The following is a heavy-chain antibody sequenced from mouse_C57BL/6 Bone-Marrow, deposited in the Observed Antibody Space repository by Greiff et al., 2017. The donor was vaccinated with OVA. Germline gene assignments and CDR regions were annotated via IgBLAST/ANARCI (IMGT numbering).Heavy chain of an antibody. Sequence: EVMLVESGPSLVRPSQTLSLTCTVTGFSINSDCYWIWIRQFPGNKLEYIGYTFYSGITYYNPSLESRTSIPRDTSKNQLSMKLSSVTTEDTATYYYERDVRNYNAMDYWGQGTSVTVSS. CDR3: ERDVRNYNAMDY. CDR1: GFSINSDCY. J-gene: IGHJ4*01. CDR2: TFYSGIT. V-gene: IGHV3-3*01. D-gene: IGHD2-14*01.